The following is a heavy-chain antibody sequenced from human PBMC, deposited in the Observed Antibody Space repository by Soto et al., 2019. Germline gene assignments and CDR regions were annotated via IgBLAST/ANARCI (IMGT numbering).Heavy chain of an antibody. V-gene: IGHV3-30-3*01. Sequence: HPGGSLRLSCAASGFTFITYAMHWVRQAPGKGLEWVAVISYDGNKKYYADSVKGRFTLSRDNSKNTLYLQMNSLRVEDTAVYYCASAHVASWYYFAYWGQGTLVTVSS. J-gene: IGHJ4*02. CDR3: ASAHVASWYYFAY. D-gene: IGHD6-13*01. CDR2: ISYDGNKK. CDR1: GFTFITYA.